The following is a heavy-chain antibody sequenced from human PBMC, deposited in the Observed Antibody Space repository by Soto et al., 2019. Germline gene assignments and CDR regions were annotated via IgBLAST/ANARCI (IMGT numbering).Heavy chain of an antibody. V-gene: IGHV1-18*01. J-gene: IGHJ4*02. Sequence: QVQLVQSGAEVKKPGASVRASCMAAGDGFSNYGFSWVRQAPGQGLEWIGWISAYDGQTNYTKKLQGRVTMTTDTSSSTPYMELRSLRSDDTAVYYCARVWYYDSSGYYAFDYRGLGTLVTVSS. D-gene: IGHD3-22*01. CDR3: ARVWYYDSSGYYAFDY. CDR1: GDGFSNYG. CDR2: ISAYDGQT.